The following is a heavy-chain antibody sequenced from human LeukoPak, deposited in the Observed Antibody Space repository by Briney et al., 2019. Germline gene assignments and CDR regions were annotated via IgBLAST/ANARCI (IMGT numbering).Heavy chain of an antibody. Sequence: GGSLRLSCAASGFTFSSYWMSWVRQAPGKGLEWVANIKQDGSEKYYVDSVKGRSTISRDNAKNSLYLQMNSLRAEDTAVYYCARSWELVRSGAFDIWGQGTMVTVSS. CDR3: ARSWELVRSGAFDI. CDR2: IKQDGSEK. D-gene: IGHD1-26*01. J-gene: IGHJ3*02. V-gene: IGHV3-7*01. CDR1: GFTFSSYW.